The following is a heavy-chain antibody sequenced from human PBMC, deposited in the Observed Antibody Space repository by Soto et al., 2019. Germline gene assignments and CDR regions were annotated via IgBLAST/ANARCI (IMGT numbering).Heavy chain of an antibody. CDR2: ISADNGNT. J-gene: IGHJ6*02. CDR1: GYTFTSYG. Sequence: QVQLVQSGAEVKKPGASVKVSCKASGYTFTSYGISWVRQAPGQGLEWMGWISADNGNTNYAQKRQGRVTMTTDPSTSTAYMDLRSLRSDDTAVYYSAIDRGAYGIDVWGHGTTVTVSS. V-gene: IGHV1-18*01. CDR3: AIDRGAYGIDV.